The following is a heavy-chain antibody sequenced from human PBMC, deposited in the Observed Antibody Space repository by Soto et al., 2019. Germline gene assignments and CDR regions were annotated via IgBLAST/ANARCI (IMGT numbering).Heavy chain of an antibody. D-gene: IGHD3-22*01. V-gene: IGHV1-3*01. CDR3: ARGQWGNYYDSSGYYYYYGMDV. CDR2: INAGNGNT. Sequence: ASVKVSCKASGYTFTSYAMHWVRQAPGQRLEWMGWINAGNGNTKYSQKFQGRVTITRDTSASTAYMELSSLRSEDMAVYYCARGQWGNYYDSSGYYYYYGMDVWGQGTTVTVSS. CDR1: GYTFTSYA. J-gene: IGHJ6*02.